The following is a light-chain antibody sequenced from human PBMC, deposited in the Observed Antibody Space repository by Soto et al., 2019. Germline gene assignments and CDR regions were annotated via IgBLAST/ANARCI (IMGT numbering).Light chain of an antibody. CDR3: QQYGSSLWT. CDR2: GAS. Sequence: EIGIKKYPASLTGYEGERASLSCRASQSVSSNLAWYQQKPGQAPRLFIYGASSRATGIPDRFSGSGSGTDFTLTISRLEPEDFAVYYCQQYGSSLWTFGQGTKVDIK. J-gene: IGKJ1*01. CDR1: QSVSSN. V-gene: IGKV3-20*01.